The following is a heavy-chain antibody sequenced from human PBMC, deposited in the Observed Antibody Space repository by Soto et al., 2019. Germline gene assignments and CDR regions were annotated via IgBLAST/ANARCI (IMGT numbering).Heavy chain of an antibody. CDR1: GYSISSGYY. CDR3: ARDAGYCTNGVCYKDPEGYYYYGMDV. D-gene: IGHD2-8*01. Sequence: SETLSLTCAVSGYSISSGYYWGWLRQPPGKGREWIGSFYHSGSTYYNPSLKSRVTISVDTSKNQFSLKLSSVTAADTAVYYCARDAGYCTNGVCYKDPEGYYYYGMDVWGQGTTVTVS. CDR2: FYHSGST. J-gene: IGHJ6*02. V-gene: IGHV4-38-2*02.